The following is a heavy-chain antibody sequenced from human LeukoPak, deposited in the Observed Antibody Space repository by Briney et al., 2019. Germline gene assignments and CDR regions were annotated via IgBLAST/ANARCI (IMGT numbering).Heavy chain of an antibody. V-gene: IGHV3-11*04. Sequence: GGSLRLSCAASGFTFSDFHMSWIRQAPGKGLEWASYISTSGSTIYYADSVQGRFTISRDNAKNSLYLQMNSLRAEDTAVYYCARGPKPNYDFWTGYQLTTSYYFDYWGQGTLVTVSS. D-gene: IGHD3-3*01. CDR3: ARGPKPNYDFWTGYQLTTSYYFDY. CDR2: ISTSGSTI. CDR1: GFTFSDFH. J-gene: IGHJ4*02.